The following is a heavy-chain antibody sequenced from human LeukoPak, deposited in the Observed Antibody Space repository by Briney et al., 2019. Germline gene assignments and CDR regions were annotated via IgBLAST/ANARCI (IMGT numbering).Heavy chain of an antibody. CDR1: GYTFTSYG. D-gene: IGHD6-19*01. J-gene: IGHJ5*02. Sequence: EASVKVSCKASGYTFTSYGISWVRQAPGQGLEWKGWISAYNGNTNYAQKLQGRVTMTTDTSTSTAYMELRSLRSDDTAVYYCARGVIAVAGNNWFDPWGQGTLVTVSS. CDR2: ISAYNGNT. CDR3: ARGVIAVAGNNWFDP. V-gene: IGHV1-18*01.